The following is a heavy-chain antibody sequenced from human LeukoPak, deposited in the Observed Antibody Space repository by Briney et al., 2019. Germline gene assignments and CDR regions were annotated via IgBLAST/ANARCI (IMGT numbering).Heavy chain of an antibody. Sequence: SETLSFLSAVSVGSNLTSYAWGWVRQTPGKGLEWIGEVHLSGASNYNPSLKSRVSMSIDKSKNQLSLKLTSVTAADTAMYYCACPSGAFFHYGVRGQGTLVTVSS. V-gene: IGHV4-4*02. CDR2: VHLSGAS. D-gene: IGHD4-17*01. J-gene: IGHJ4*02. CDR3: ACPSGAFFHYGV. CDR1: VGSNLTSYA.